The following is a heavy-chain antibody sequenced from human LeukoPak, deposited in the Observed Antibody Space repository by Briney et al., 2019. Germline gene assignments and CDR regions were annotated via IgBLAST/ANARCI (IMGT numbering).Heavy chain of an antibody. D-gene: IGHD2-8*01. V-gene: IGHV3-74*01. J-gene: IGHJ4*02. Sequence: PGGSLRLSCAASGFTFSDYYMHWVRQAPGKGLVWVSRISSDGGTTFYADSVKGRFTISRDNAKNTLYLEMNSLRAADTAAYYCVRDSRNGVDYWGQGTLVTVSS. CDR2: ISSDGGTT. CDR3: VRDSRNGVDY. CDR1: GFTFSDYY.